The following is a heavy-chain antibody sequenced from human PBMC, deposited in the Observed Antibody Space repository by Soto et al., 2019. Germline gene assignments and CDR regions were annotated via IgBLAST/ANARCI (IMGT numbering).Heavy chain of an antibody. J-gene: IGHJ6*02. CDR1: GFTFSSYA. CDR2: ISYDGSNK. CDR3: ARVKGGYYYYGMDV. Sequence: QVQLVESGGGVVQPGRSLRLSCAASGFTFSSYAMHWVRQAPGKGLEWVAVISYDGSNKYYADSVKGRSTISRDNSKNTLYLQMNSLRAEDTAVYYCARVKGGYYYYGMDVWGQGTTVTVSS. V-gene: IGHV3-30-3*01. D-gene: IGHD1-26*01.